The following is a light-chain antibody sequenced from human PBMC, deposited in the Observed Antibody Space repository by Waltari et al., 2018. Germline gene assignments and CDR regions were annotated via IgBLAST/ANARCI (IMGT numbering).Light chain of an antibody. CDR2: DVS. V-gene: IGKV1-5*01. CDR3: QQYNTYCS. J-gene: IGKJ4*01. Sequence: DIQMIHSPSTLSASVGDRVTITCRSSQNITRWLAWYQKKPGKAPKLLMYDVSTLESGVPSRFSGRGSGTEFTLTISSLQPDDFAVYYCQQYNTYCSFGGGTKVEI. CDR1: QNITRW.